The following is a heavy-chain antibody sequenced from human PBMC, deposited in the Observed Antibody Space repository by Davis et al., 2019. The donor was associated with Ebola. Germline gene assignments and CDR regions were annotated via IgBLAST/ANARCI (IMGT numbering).Heavy chain of an antibody. CDR2: IKSKTDGGTT. CDR3: TTNIYDSSGYYDY. CDR1: GFTFSNAW. V-gene: IGHV3-15*01. Sequence: GESLKISCAASGFTFSNAWMSWVSQAPGKGLEWVGRIKSKTDGGTTDYAAPVKGRFTISRDDSKNTLYLQMNRLKTEDTAVYYCTTNIYDSSGYYDYWGQGTLVTVSS. J-gene: IGHJ4*02. D-gene: IGHD3-22*01.